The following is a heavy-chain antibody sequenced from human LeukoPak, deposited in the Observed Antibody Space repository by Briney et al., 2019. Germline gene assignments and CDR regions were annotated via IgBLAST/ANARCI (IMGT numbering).Heavy chain of an antibody. D-gene: IGHD3-10*02. CDR3: AELGITMIGGV. J-gene: IGHJ6*04. CDR2: IRWDGGST. CDR1: GFTFDDYT. V-gene: IGHV3-43*01. Sequence: GGSLRLSCAASGFTFDDYTMHWVRQAPGKGLEWVSLIRWDGGSTYYADSVKGRFTISRDNAKNSLYLQMNSLRAEDTAVYYCAELGITMIGGVWGKGTTVTISS.